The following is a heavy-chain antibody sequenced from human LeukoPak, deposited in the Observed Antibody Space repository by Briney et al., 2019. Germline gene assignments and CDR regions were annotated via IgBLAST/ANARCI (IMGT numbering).Heavy chain of an antibody. Sequence: RSQTLSLTCAISGDSVSSNSAGWSWIRQSPSRGPEWLGRTYYRSKWYNDYAVSVKGRITINPDTSKNQFSLQLNSVTPEDTAVYYCAKGGGSPDYWGRGTLVTVSS. D-gene: IGHD1-26*01. CDR1: GDSVSSNSAG. CDR3: AKGGGSPDY. CDR2: TYYRSKWYN. V-gene: IGHV6-1*01. J-gene: IGHJ4*01.